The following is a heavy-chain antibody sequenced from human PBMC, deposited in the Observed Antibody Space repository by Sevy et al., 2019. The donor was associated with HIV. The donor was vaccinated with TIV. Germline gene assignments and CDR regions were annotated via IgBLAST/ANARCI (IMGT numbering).Heavy chain of an antibody. D-gene: IGHD3-3*01. CDR1: GFTFSSYW. Sequence: GGSLRLSCAASGFTFSSYWMSWVRQAPGKGLEWVANIKQDGSEKYYVDSVKGRFTISRDNAKNSLYLQMNSLRAEDTAVYYCARDHTYYDFWSGYPTPYYYYMDVWGKGTTVTVSS. CDR2: IKQDGSEK. V-gene: IGHV3-7*01. CDR3: ARDHTYYDFWSGYPTPYYYYMDV. J-gene: IGHJ6*03.